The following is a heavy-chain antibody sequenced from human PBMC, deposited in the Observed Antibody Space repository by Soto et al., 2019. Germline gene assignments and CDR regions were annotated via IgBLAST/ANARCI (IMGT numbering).Heavy chain of an antibody. J-gene: IGHJ5*02. CDR2: ISSSGSTI. CDR3: ARDMVATPNWFDP. CDR1: GFTFTDYY. Sequence: PGGSLRLSCAASGFTFTDYYMSWIRQAPGRGLEWLSYISSSGSTIYYADSVKGRFTISRDNAKNSLYLQMNSLRAEDTAVYYCARDMVATPNWFDPWGQGTLVTVSS. D-gene: IGHD5-12*01. V-gene: IGHV3-11*01.